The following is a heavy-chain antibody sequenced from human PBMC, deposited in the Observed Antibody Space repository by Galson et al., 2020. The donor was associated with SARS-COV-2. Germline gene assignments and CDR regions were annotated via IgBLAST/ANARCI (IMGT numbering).Heavy chain of an antibody. CDR2: IFFDGSEK. CDR1: GFTFSDHA. CDR3: ARDGHSSRGWAFDY. Sequence: GGSLRLSCAASGFTFSDHAMHWVRQAPGKGLEWVAQIFFDGSEKYYGDSVRGRFTISRDSSKNTVYLQMNNLRVDDTAVYYCARDGHSSRGWAFDYWGQGTLLTVSS. D-gene: IGHD6-19*01. V-gene: IGHV3-33*01. J-gene: IGHJ4*02.